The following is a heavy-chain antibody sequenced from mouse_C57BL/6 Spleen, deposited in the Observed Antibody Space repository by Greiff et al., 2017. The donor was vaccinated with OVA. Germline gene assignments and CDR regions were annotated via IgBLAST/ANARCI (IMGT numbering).Heavy chain of an antibody. D-gene: IGHD2-3*01. J-gene: IGHJ1*03. Sequence: VKLQESGAELVRPGASVTLSCKASGYTFTDYEMHWVKQTPVHGLEWIGAIDPETGGTAYNQKFKGKAILTADKSSSTAYMELRSLTSEDSAVYYCRWLLPGYFEVWGTGTTVTVSS. V-gene: IGHV1-15*01. CDR3: RWLLPGYFEV. CDR2: IDPETGGT. CDR1: GYTFTDYE.